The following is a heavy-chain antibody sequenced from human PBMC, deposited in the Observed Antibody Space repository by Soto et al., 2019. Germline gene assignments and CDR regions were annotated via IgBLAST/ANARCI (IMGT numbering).Heavy chain of an antibody. J-gene: IGHJ4*02. CDR1: GFPFSSYW. D-gene: IGHD3-10*01. CDR3: ARRPWFVKFDY. CDR2: INNDGSIT. V-gene: IGHV3-74*01. Sequence: EVQLVESGGGLVQPGGSLRLSCAVSGFPFSSYWMHWVRRAHGQGLVWVSRINNDGSITSYADSVKGRFTISRDNAKNTLYLQINILRYDDTAVYYCARRPWFVKFDYWGQGTLVPVSS.